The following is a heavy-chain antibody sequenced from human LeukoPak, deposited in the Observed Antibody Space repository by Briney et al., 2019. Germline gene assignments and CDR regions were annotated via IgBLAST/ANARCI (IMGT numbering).Heavy chain of an antibody. J-gene: IGHJ4*02. CDR2: IRYDGSNK. CDR1: GFTFSSYG. CDR3: AKDRAPGDYGSGSYYKTPVDY. V-gene: IGHV3-30*02. Sequence: GGSLRLSCAASGFTFSSYGMHWVRQAPGKGLEWVAFIRYDGSNKYYADSVKGRFTISRDNSKNTLYLQMNSLRAEDAAVYYCAKDRAPGDYGSGSYYKTPVDYWGQGTLVTVSS. D-gene: IGHD3-10*01.